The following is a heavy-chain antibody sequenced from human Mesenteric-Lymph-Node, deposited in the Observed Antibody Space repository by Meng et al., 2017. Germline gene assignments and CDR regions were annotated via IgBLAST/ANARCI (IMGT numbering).Heavy chain of an antibody. CDR3: ARCGPRGCLGSESNDAFDI. D-gene: IGHD3-10*01. CDR1: GYSFTNSW. J-gene: IGHJ3*02. Sequence: GESLKISCKTSGYSFTNSWIGWVRQMPGKGLEWMGIIYPGDSDTRYSPSFQGQVTISADKSITTAYLQWNSLKASDTAMYYCARCGPRGCLGSESNDAFDIWGQGTMVTVSS. CDR2: IYPGDSDT. V-gene: IGHV5-51*01.